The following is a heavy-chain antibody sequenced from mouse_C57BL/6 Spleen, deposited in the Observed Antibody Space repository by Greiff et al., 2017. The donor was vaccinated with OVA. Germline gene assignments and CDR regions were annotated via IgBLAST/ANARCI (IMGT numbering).Heavy chain of an antibody. Sequence: LVKPGASVKISCKASGYTFTDYYMNWVKQSHGKSLEWIGDINPNNGGTSYNQKFKGKATLTVDKSSSTAYMELRSLTSEDSAVYYCARNYYFDYWGQGTTLTVSS. CDR2: INPNNGGT. CDR1: GYTFTDYY. V-gene: IGHV1-26*01. CDR3: ARNYYFDY. J-gene: IGHJ2*01.